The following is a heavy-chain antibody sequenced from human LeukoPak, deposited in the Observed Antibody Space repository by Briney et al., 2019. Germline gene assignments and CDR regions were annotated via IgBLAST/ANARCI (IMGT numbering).Heavy chain of an antibody. Sequence: PGGSLRLSCAASGFTFSSYSMNWVRQAPGKGLEWVSYISSSSSTIYYADSVKGRFTISRDNAKNSLYLQMNSLRAEDTAVYYCARVPLIAALDYWGQGTLVTVSS. CDR2: ISSSSSTI. CDR3: ARVPLIAALDY. J-gene: IGHJ4*02. CDR1: GFTFSSYS. D-gene: IGHD6-13*01. V-gene: IGHV3-48*04.